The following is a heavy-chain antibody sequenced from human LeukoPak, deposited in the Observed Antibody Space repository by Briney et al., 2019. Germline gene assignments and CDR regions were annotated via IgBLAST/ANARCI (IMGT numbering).Heavy chain of an antibody. Sequence: SQTLSLTCTVSGGSISSGSYYWRWIRQPAGKGLEWIGRIYTSGSTNYNPSLKSRVTISVDTSKNQFSLKLSSVTAADTAVYYCAGALENLGYYMDVWGKGTTVTVSS. V-gene: IGHV4-61*02. CDR1: GGSISSGSYY. CDR2: IYTSGST. D-gene: IGHD1-1*01. J-gene: IGHJ6*03. CDR3: AGALENLGYYMDV.